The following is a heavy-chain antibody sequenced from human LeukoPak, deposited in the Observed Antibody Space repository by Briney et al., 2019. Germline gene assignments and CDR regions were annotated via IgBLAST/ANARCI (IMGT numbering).Heavy chain of an antibody. CDR2: IWYDGSNK. CDR1: GFTFSSYG. J-gene: IGHJ4*02. CDR3: ARTYYGSGSYYKGLDY. Sequence: PGGSLRLSCAASGFTFSSYGMHWVRQAPGKGLEWVAVIWYDGSNKYYADSVKGRFTISRDNSKNTLYLQMNSLRAEDTAVYYCARTYYGSGSYYKGLDYWGQGTLVTVSS. D-gene: IGHD3-10*01. V-gene: IGHV3-33*01.